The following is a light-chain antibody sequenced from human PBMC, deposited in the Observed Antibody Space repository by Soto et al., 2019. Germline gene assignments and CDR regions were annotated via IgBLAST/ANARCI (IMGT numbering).Light chain of an antibody. V-gene: IGKV3-20*01. Sequence: EIVLTQSPGTLSLSPGERATLSCRASQSVSSSYLAWYQQKPGQAPRLLIYGASSRATGIPDRFSGSGSGKDFTLTISILEPEDVAVYYCQHYGSLVLTFGGGTKVEIK. J-gene: IGKJ4*01. CDR2: GAS. CDR3: QHYGSLVLT. CDR1: QSVSSSY.